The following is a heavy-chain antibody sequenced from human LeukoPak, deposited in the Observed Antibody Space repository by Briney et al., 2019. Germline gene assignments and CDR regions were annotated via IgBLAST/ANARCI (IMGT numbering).Heavy chain of an antibody. V-gene: IGHV4-4*07. Sequence: PSETLSLTCTVSGGSISNYYWSWVRQPAGKGLEWIGRIYISGSTNYNPSLKSRVTISVDKSKNQFSLKLSSVTAADTAAYYCARFHGSGFYLDYWGQGTLVTVSS. D-gene: IGHD3-10*01. J-gene: IGHJ4*02. CDR3: ARFHGSGFYLDY. CDR1: GGSISNYY. CDR2: IYISGST.